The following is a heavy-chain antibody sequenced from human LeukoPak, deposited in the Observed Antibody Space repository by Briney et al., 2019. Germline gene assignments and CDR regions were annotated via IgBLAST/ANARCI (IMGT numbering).Heavy chain of an antibody. CDR1: GYSISSGYY. J-gene: IGHJ4*02. CDR3: ASSLWFGLYYFDY. Sequence: PSETLSLTCTVSGYSISSGYYWGWIRQPPGKGLEWIGSIYHSGSTYYNPSLKSRVTISVDTSKNQFSLKLSSVTAADTAVYYCASSLWFGLYYFDYWGQGTLVTVSS. CDR2: IYHSGST. V-gene: IGHV4-38-2*02. D-gene: IGHD3-10*01.